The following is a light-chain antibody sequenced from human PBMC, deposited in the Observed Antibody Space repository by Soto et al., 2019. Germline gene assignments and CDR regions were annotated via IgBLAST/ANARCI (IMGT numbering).Light chain of an antibody. CDR1: QTISSW. CDR3: QHYNSYSEA. J-gene: IGKJ1*01. V-gene: IGKV1-5*03. CDR2: KAS. Sequence: DIQMTQSPSTLAGSVGDRLTITCRASQTISSWLAWYQQKPGKXXKXXIYKASTLKSGVPSRFSGSGSGTEFTLTISSLQPDDFETYYCQHYNSYSEAFGQGTKVDIK.